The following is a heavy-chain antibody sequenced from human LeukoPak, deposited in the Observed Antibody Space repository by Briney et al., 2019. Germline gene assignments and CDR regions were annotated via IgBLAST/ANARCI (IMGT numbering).Heavy chain of an antibody. D-gene: IGHD1-1*01. CDR1: GDSVSSPSHH. J-gene: IGHJ4*02. CDR2: IYYTGNT. CDR3: TREFTSTSGD. V-gene: IGHV4-39*02. Sequence: SETLSLTCTVSGDSVSSPSHHWAWIRQPPGKGLEWIASIYYTGNTYYNPSLKSRLSISIDASKNDFSLKLSSVTAADTAVYFCTREFTSTSGDWGQGTLVTVSS.